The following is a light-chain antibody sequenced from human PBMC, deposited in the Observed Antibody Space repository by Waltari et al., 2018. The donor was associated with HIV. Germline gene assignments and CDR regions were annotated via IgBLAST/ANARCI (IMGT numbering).Light chain of an antibody. CDR2: RNN. Sequence: QSVLTQQPSASGTPGQRVTISCPGSRSHIGSNYGYCYQQLPGTAPKLLIYRNNQRPSGVPDRFSGSKSGTSASLSISGLRSEDEADYYCAAWDDSLSGYVFGTGTKVTVL. CDR3: AAWDDSLSGYV. V-gene: IGLV1-47*01. J-gene: IGLJ1*01. CDR1: RSHIGSNY.